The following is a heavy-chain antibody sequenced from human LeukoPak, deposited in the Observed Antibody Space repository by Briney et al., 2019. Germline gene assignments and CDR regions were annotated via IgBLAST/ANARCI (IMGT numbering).Heavy chain of an antibody. V-gene: IGHV4-59*01. CDR2: IYYSGST. CDR3: ARGVSVVAAITGDYPTWYFDL. D-gene: IGHD2-15*01. Sequence: PSETLSLTCTVSGGSISSYYWSWIRQPPGKGLEWIGYIYYSGSTNYNPSLKSRVTISVDTSKNQFSLKLSSVTAADTAVYYCARGVSVVAAITGDYPTWYFDLWGRGTLVTVSS. CDR1: GGSISSYY. J-gene: IGHJ2*01.